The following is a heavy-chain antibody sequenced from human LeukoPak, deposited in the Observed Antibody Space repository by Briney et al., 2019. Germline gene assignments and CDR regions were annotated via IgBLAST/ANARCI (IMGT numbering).Heavy chain of an antibody. CDR2: INPNSGGT. Sequence: ASVKVSCKASGYTFTGYYMHWVRQAPGQGLEWMGRINPNSGGTNYAQKFQGRVTMTRDTSISTAYMELSRLRSDDTAVYYCARDPRIGESQSLVYFDYWSQGTLVTVSS. D-gene: IGHD3-10*01. CDR3: ARDPRIGESQSLVYFDY. CDR1: GYTFTGYY. V-gene: IGHV1-2*06. J-gene: IGHJ4*02.